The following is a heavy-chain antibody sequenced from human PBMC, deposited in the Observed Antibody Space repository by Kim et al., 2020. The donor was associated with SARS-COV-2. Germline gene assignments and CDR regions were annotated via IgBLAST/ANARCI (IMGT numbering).Heavy chain of an antibody. J-gene: IGHJ5*02. CDR2: ISSSSSYI. V-gene: IGHV3-21*01. CDR3: ARDGSSTSWGNWFDP. CDR1: GFTFSSYS. Sequence: GGSLKLSCAASGFTFSSYSMNWVRQAPGKGLEWVSSISSSSSYIYYADSVKGRFTISRDNDKNSLYLQMNSLRAEDTAVYYCARDGSSTSWGNWFDPWGQGTLVTVSS. D-gene: IGHD2-2*01.